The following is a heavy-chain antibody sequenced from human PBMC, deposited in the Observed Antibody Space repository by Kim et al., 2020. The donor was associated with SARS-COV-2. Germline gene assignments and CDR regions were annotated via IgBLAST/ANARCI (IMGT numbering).Heavy chain of an antibody. CDR3: ARGGLRYFDWLSWFDP. D-gene: IGHD3-9*01. V-gene: IGHV1-2*04. J-gene: IGHJ5*02. CDR1: GYTFTGYY. CDR2: INPNSGGT. Sequence: ASVKVSCKASGYTFTGYYMHWVRQAPGQGLEWMGWINPNSGGTNYAQKFQGWVTMTRDTSISTAYMELSRLRSDDTAVYYCARGGLRYFDWLSWFDPWGQGTLVTVSS.